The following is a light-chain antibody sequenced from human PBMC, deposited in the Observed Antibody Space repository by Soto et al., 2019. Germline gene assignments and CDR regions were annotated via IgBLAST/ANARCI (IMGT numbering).Light chain of an antibody. CDR1: SPHIRAGYD. Sequence: QSVLTQPPSVSGAPGERVTIFCTGSSPHIRAGYDVNWYQQLPGTAPRLLIYVNNNRPSGVPDRFSGSKSGTSASLAITGLQAEDEADYYCHSYDSSLSGRYVFGTGTKVTVL. V-gene: IGLV1-40*01. CDR3: HSYDSSLSGRYV. J-gene: IGLJ1*01. CDR2: VNN.